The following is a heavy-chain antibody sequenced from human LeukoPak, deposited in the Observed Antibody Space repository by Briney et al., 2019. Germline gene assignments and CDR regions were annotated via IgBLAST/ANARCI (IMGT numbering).Heavy chain of an antibody. CDR3: ARRRHYGSGSKGWFDP. V-gene: IGHV1-8*01. CDR2: MNPNSGNT. D-gene: IGHD3-10*01. J-gene: IGHJ5*02. CDR1: GYTFTSYD. Sequence: GASVKVSCKASGYTFTSYDINWVRQATGQGLEWMGWMNPNSGNTGYAQKFQGRVTMTRNTSISTAYMELSSLRSEDTAVYYRARRRHYGSGSKGWFDPWGQGTLVTVSS.